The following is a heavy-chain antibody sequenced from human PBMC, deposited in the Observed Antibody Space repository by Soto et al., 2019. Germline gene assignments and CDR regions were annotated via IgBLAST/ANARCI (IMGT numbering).Heavy chain of an antibody. CDR3: ATLSNDFWSGPNNWFDP. CDR2: FDPEDGET. CDR1: GYTLTELS. Sequence: SVKVSCKVSGYTLTELSMHWVRQAPGKGLEWMGGFDPEDGETIYAQKFQGRVTMTEDTSTDTAYMELSSLRSEDTAVYYCATLSNDFWSGPNNWFDPWGLGTLVTSPQ. D-gene: IGHD3-3*01. J-gene: IGHJ5*02. V-gene: IGHV1-24*01.